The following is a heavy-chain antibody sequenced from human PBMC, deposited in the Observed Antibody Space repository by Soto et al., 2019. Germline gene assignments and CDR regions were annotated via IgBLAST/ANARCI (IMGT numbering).Heavy chain of an antibody. CDR1: GGSIRSYH. D-gene: IGHD6-13*01. Sequence: PSGALSPTSLGSGGSIRSYHWSWVPQPPGGGLEWIGRIYTSGSTNYNPSLKSRVTMSVDTSKNQFSLKLSSVTAADTAVYYCARGGGSSWYSRINYFDYWGQGTLVTVSS. J-gene: IGHJ4*02. CDR3: ARGGGSSWYSRINYFDY. CDR2: IYTSGST. V-gene: IGHV4-4*07.